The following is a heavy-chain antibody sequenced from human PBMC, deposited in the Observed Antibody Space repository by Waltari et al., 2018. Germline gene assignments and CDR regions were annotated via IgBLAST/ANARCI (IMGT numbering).Heavy chain of an antibody. D-gene: IGHD3-10*01. CDR1: GFTFSSYG. J-gene: IGHJ4*02. CDR2: IWYDGSNK. V-gene: IGHV3-33*01. CDR3: ARDLSSGTLGFDY. Sequence: QVQLVESGGGVVQPGRSLRLSCAASGFTFSSYGMQWARQAPGKGLEWVAVIWYDGSNKYYADSVKGRFTISRDNSKNTLYLQMNSLRAEDTAVYYCARDLSSGTLGFDYWGQGTLVTVSS.